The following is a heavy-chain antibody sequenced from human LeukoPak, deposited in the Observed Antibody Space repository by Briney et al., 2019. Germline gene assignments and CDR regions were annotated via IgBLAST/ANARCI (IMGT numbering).Heavy chain of an antibody. D-gene: IGHD2-2*01. CDR2: ISGSGGNT. J-gene: IGHJ4*02. CDR3: AKDPWARCSSTSCYPDY. V-gene: IGHV3-23*01. Sequence: QPGGSLRLSCAASGFTFDDYGMSWVRQAPGKGLEWASAISGSGGNTYYADSVKGRFTISRDNSKSTLYLQMNSLRAEDTAVYYCAKDPWARCSSTSCYPDYWGQGTLVTVSS. CDR1: GFTFDDYG.